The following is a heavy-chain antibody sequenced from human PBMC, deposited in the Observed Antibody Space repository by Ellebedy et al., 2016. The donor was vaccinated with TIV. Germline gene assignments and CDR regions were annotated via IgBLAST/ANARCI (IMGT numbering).Heavy chain of an antibody. D-gene: IGHD5-24*01. CDR2: IIPIFGTV. CDR3: ARAGVVEMATIWYFDL. Sequence: AASVKVSCKASGGTFSSYAITWVQQAPGQGLEWMGGIIPIFGTVNYAQKFQGRITITADESTSTAYMELSSLRSEDTAVYYCARAGVVEMATIWYFDLWGRGTLLTVSS. CDR1: GGTFSSYA. J-gene: IGHJ2*01. V-gene: IGHV1-69*13.